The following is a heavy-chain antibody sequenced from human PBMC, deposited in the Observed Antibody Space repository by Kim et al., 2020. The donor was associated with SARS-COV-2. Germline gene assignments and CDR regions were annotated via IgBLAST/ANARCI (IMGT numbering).Heavy chain of an antibody. V-gene: IGHV4-39*01. D-gene: IGHD3-10*01. J-gene: IGHJ4*02. CDR3: ARQAPPMVRGVMIDY. CDR1: GGSISSSSYY. Sequence: SETLSLTCTVSGGSISSSSYYWGWIRQPPGKGLEWIGSIYYSGSTYYNPSLKSRVTISVDTSKNQFSLKLSSVTAADTAVYYCARQAPPMVRGVMIDYWGQGTLVTVSS. CDR2: IYYSGST.